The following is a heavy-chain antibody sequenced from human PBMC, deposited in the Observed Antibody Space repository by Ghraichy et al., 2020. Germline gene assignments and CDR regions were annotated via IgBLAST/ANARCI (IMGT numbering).Heavy chain of an antibody. J-gene: IGHJ6*02. Sequence: SVKVSCKASGGTFSSYTISWVRQAPGQGLEWMGRIIPILGIANYAQKFQGRVTITADKSTSTAYMELSSLRSEDTAVYYCARGGNRGATRSWNYGMDVWGQGTTVTVSS. CDR1: GGTFSSYT. D-gene: IGHD4-23*01. CDR3: ARGGNRGATRSWNYGMDV. V-gene: IGHV1-69*02. CDR2: IIPILGIA.